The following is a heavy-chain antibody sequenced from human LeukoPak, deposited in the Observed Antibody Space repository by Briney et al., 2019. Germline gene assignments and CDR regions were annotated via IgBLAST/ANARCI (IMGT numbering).Heavy chain of an antibody. Sequence: GGSLRLSCAASGFTFSSYAMSWVRQAPGKGLVWVSRISSDGSTTSYADSVKGRFTISRDNAKNTLYLQMDSLRAEDMALYYCAKDRGDGYNYISSIDYWGQGTLVTVSS. CDR1: GFTFSSYA. V-gene: IGHV3-74*01. CDR2: ISSDGSTT. D-gene: IGHD5-24*01. CDR3: AKDRGDGYNYISSIDY. J-gene: IGHJ4*02.